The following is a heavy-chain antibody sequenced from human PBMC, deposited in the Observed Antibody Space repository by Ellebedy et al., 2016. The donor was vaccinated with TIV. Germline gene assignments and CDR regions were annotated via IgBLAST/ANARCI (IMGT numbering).Heavy chain of an antibody. CDR3: AREGHYGDYRGYYFDY. CDR2: ISHSGNT. J-gene: IGHJ4*02. Sequence: MPSETLSLTCVVSDGSFRGYYWNWIRQPPGKGLDWIGEISHSGNTNNNPSLKSRVTISLDRSKNQLSLKLTSVTAADTAVYYCAREGHYGDYRGYYFDYWGQGSLVTVSS. CDR1: DGSFRGYY. V-gene: IGHV4-34*01. D-gene: IGHD4-17*01.